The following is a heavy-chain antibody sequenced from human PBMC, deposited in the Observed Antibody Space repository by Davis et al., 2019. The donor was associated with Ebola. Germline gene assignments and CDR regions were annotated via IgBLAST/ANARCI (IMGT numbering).Heavy chain of an antibody. Sequence: GESLKFSCAASGFTFSDYYMSWIRQAPGKGLEWVSYISSSGSTIYYADSVKGRFTISRDNAKNSLYLQMNSLRAEDTAVYYCARDVGIKWELLEEDYYYGMDVWGQGTTVTVSS. CDR1: GFTFSDYY. CDR2: ISSSGSTI. V-gene: IGHV3-11*04. D-gene: IGHD1-26*01. J-gene: IGHJ6*02. CDR3: ARDVGIKWELLEEDYYYGMDV.